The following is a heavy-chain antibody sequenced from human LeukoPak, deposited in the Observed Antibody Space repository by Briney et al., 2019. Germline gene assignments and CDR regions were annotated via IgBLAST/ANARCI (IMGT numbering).Heavy chain of an antibody. Sequence: PSETLSLTCAVSGGSISSNSYYWGWIRQPPGKGLEWIGYIYYSGSTYYNPSVKSRVTISVDTSKNQFSLKLSSLTAADTAVYYCARENGWRLSIFDYWGQGTLVTVSS. D-gene: IGHD3-3*02. CDR2: IYYSGST. J-gene: IGHJ4*02. V-gene: IGHV4-30-4*07. CDR3: ARENGWRLSIFDY. CDR1: GGSISSNSYY.